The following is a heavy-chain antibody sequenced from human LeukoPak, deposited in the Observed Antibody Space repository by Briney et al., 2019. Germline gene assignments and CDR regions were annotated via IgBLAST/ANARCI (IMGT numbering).Heavy chain of an antibody. CDR1: GYTFSSYG. Sequence: ASVKVSCKASGYTFSSYGINWVRQAPGQGLEWMGWISGYNGNTNNAQQVQGRVTLTTDTSTSTAYMELRSLRSDDTAVYYCATYPPRARGQVGWLQPRGYYYYGMDVWGQGTTVTVSS. D-gene: IGHD5-24*01. CDR3: ATYPPRARGQVGWLQPRGYYYYGMDV. J-gene: IGHJ6*02. V-gene: IGHV1-18*01. CDR2: ISGYNGNT.